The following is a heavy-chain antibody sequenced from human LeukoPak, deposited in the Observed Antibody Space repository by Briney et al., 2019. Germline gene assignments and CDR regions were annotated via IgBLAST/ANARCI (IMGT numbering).Heavy chain of an antibody. CDR2: IYYSGST. CDR3: ARAFFSSAYYPNWFDP. D-gene: IGHD3-22*01. Sequence: SETLSLTCTVSGGSISSYYWSWIRQPPGKGLEWIGYIYYSGSTNYNPSLKSRVTMSVDTSKNQFSLKLSSVTAADTAVYYCARAFFSSAYYPNWFDPWGQGTLVTVSS. J-gene: IGHJ5*02. CDR1: GGSISSYY. V-gene: IGHV4-59*01.